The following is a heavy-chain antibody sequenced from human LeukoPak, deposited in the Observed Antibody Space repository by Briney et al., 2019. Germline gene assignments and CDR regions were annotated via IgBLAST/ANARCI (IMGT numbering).Heavy chain of an antibody. Sequence: SEALSLTCTVSGGSISSYYWSWIRQPPGKGLEWIGYIYYSGSTNYNPSLKSRVTISVDTSKNRFSLKLSSVTAADTAVYYCARGPIGAFDIWGQGTMVTVSS. CDR2: IYYSGST. CDR3: ARGPIGAFDI. J-gene: IGHJ3*02. D-gene: IGHD2-15*01. CDR1: GGSISSYY. V-gene: IGHV4-59*01.